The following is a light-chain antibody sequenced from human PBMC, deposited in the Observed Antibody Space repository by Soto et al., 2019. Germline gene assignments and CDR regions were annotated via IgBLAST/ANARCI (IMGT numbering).Light chain of an antibody. CDR3: AAWDDSLNAVV. J-gene: IGLJ2*01. CDR1: SSNIGSNS. CDR2: SNN. Sequence: QAVVTQPPSASGTPGQRVSISCSGGSSNIGSNSVNWYQQLPGTAPKLLIYSNNQRPSGVPDRFSGSKSGTSASLAISGLQSEDEADYYCAAWDDSLNAVVFGGGTKLTVL. V-gene: IGLV1-44*01.